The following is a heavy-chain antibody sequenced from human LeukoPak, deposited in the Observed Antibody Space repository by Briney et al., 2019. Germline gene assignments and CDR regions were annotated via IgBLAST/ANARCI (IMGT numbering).Heavy chain of an antibody. CDR3: ASPKAPYYYDSSGYFPGAFDI. CDR1: GYTFTSYY. J-gene: IGHJ3*02. D-gene: IGHD3-22*01. Sequence: ASVKVSCKASGYTFTSYYMHWVRQAPGQGLEWMGRINPSGGSTSYAQKFQGRVTITADESTSTAYMELSSLRSEDTAVYYCASPKAPYYYDSSGYFPGAFDIWGQGTMVTVSS. CDR2: INPSGGST. V-gene: IGHV1-46*01.